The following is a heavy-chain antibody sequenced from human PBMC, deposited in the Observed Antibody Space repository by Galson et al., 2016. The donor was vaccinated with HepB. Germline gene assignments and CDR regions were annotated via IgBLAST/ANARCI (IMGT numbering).Heavy chain of an antibody. J-gene: IGHJ4*02. V-gene: IGHV3-21*01. D-gene: IGHD3-22*01. CDR2: ISSGSSYI. CDR1: GFTFSSYS. Sequence: SLRLSCAASGFTFSSYSMNWVRQAPGKGLEWVSSISSGSSYIFYADSVKGRFTISRDNAKNSLYLQMNSLRAEDTAVYCCARDASSTGYFGGTTDDYWGQGTLVTVSS. CDR3: ARDASSTGYFGGTTDDY.